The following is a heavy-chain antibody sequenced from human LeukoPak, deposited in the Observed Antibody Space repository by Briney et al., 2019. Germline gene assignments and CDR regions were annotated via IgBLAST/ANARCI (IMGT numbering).Heavy chain of an antibody. J-gene: IGHJ4*02. CDR3: ARDYMWLRNNYFDY. Sequence: SETLSLTCTVSGGSTSSSSYYWGWIRQPPGKGLVWIGSIYYSGSTYYNPSLKSRVTISVDTSKNQFSLKLSSVTAADTAVYYCARDYMWLRNNYFDYWGQGTLVTVSS. CDR2: IYYSGST. CDR1: GGSTSSSSYY. V-gene: IGHV4-39*07. D-gene: IGHD5-12*01.